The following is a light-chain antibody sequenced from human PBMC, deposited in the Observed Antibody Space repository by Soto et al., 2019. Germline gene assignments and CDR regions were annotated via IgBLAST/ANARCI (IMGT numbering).Light chain of an antibody. CDR1: QGLVFGDGNTY. CDR3: MQGTHSYT. J-gene: IGKJ2*01. V-gene: IGKV2-30*01. CDR2: QVS. Sequence: DVVMTQSPLSLPVTLGQPASISCRSSQGLVFGDGNTYLNWFHQRPGQSPRRLIYQVSNRDSGVPDRFSGSGSGTDFTLKISRVEAEDVGVYYCMQGTHSYTFGQGTKLEIK.